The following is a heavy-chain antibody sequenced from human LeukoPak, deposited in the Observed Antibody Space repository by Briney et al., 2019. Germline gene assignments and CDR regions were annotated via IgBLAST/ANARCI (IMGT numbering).Heavy chain of an antibody. V-gene: IGHV3-9*01. CDR1: GFTFDDYA. Sequence: PGGSLRLSCAASGFTFDDYAMHWVRQAPGKGLERVSGISWNSGSIGYADSVKGRFTISRDNAKNSLYLQMNSLRAEDTALYYCAKALTTSLYFDYWGQGTLVTVSS. J-gene: IGHJ4*02. CDR3: AKALTTSLYFDY. D-gene: IGHD2/OR15-2a*01. CDR2: ISWNSGSI.